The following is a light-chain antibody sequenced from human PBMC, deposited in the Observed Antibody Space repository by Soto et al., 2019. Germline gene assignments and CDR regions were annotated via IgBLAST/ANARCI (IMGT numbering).Light chain of an antibody. V-gene: IGKV3-20*01. J-gene: IGKJ1*01. CDR2: GAS. Sequence: EVMLTQSPGTLSLSPGERATLSCRASQSVSSNYLAWYQQKSGQAPRLLIYGASNRATGIPDRFSGSGSGTDFTLTTRRLEPEYFAVYYCQQYDTSPRTFGQGTKVEFK. CDR3: QQYDTSPRT. CDR1: QSVSSNY.